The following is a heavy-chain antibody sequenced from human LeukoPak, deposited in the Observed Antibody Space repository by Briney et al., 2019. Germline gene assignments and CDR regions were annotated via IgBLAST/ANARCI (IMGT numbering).Heavy chain of an antibody. J-gene: IGHJ4*02. V-gene: IGHV4-59*08. CDR1: GGSISSYY. CDR3: AKIGYSYGFDY. Sequence: SETLSLTCTVSGGSISSYYGSWIRQPPGKGLEWIGYIYYSGSTNYNPSLKSRVTISVDTSKNQFSLKLSSVTAAGTAVYYCAKIGYSYGFDYWGQGTLVTVSS. CDR2: IYYSGST. D-gene: IGHD5-18*01.